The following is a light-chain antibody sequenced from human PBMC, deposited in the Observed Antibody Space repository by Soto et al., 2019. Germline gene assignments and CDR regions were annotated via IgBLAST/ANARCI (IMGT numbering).Light chain of an antibody. J-gene: IGLJ1*01. CDR3: NSYTSSSTYV. Sequence: QSVLPQPPSVSGSPGQSVTISCTGTSSDVGSYNRVSWYQQPPGTAPKLMIYEVSNRPSGVPDRFSGSKSGNTASLTISGLQAEDEADYYCNSYTSSSTYVFGTGTKVTV. CDR2: EVS. CDR1: SSDVGSYNR. V-gene: IGLV2-18*02.